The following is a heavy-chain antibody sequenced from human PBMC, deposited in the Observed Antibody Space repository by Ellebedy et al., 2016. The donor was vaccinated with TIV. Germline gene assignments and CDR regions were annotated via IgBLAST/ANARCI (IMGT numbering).Heavy chain of an antibody. CDR3: ARGDSSTWYLFDY. CDR2: INPNSGGT. CDR1: GYTFTGYY. J-gene: IGHJ4*02. D-gene: IGHD6-13*01. V-gene: IGHV1-2*02. Sequence: ASVKVSCKASGYTFTGYYMYWVRQAPGRGLEWMGWINPNSGGTNYAQKFQGRVTMTRDTSINKAYMELSRLRSDDTAVYYCARGDSSTWYLFDYWGQGTLVTVSS.